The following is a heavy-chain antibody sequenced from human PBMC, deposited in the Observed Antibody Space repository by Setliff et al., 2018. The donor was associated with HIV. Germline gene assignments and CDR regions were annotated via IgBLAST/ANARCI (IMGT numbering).Heavy chain of an antibody. Sequence: ASVKVSCKASGYTFTGYYLHWLRQAPGQGLEWMGYIIPDSGDTKYSQKFQGRVTMTRDTSITTAYMELSRLRSDDTAVYYCARVPVSNYYYYMDVWGKGTTVTVSS. CDR3: ARVPVSNYYYYMDV. CDR2: IIPDSGDT. CDR1: GYTFTGYY. J-gene: IGHJ6*03. V-gene: IGHV1-2*02.